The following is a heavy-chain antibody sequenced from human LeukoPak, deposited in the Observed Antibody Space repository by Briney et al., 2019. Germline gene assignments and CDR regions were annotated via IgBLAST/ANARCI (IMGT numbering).Heavy chain of an antibody. CDR3: AKDAVTYYYDSSGYYY. J-gene: IGHJ4*02. Sequence: ASVKVSCKASGYTFTSYYMHWVRQAPGQGLEWMGIINPSGGSTSYAQKFQGRVTMTRDTSTSTVYMELSSLRSEDTAVYYCAKDAVTYYYDSSGYYYWGQGTLVTVSS. V-gene: IGHV1-46*01. CDR1: GYTFTSYY. CDR2: INPSGGST. D-gene: IGHD3-22*01.